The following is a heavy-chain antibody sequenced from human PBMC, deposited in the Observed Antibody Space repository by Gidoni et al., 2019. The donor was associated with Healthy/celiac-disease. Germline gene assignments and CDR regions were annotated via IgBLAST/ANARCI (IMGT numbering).Heavy chain of an antibody. CDR1: GFTFSSYA. V-gene: IGHV3-23*01. CDR2: ISGSGGST. D-gene: IGHD1-26*01. Sequence: EVQLLESGGGLVQPGGSLRLSCAASGFTFSSYAMRWVRQAPGKGLAWVSAISGSGGSTYYADSVKGRFTISRDNSKNTLYLQMNSLRAEDTAVYYCAKWLAKYSGSDSYFDYWGQGTLVTVSS. J-gene: IGHJ4*02. CDR3: AKWLAKYSGSDSYFDY.